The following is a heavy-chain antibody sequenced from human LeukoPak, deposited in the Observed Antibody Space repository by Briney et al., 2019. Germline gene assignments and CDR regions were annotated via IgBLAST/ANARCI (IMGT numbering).Heavy chain of an antibody. J-gene: IGHJ4*02. Sequence: GGSLRLSCAASGFTFDDYAMHWVRQAPGKGLEWVSGISWNSGSIGYADSVKGRFTISRDNAKNSLYLQMNSLRAEDTAVYYCARDITMVRGVIIFWGQGTLVTVSS. V-gene: IGHV3-9*01. CDR1: GFTFDDYA. D-gene: IGHD3-10*01. CDR3: ARDITMVRGVIIF. CDR2: ISWNSGSI.